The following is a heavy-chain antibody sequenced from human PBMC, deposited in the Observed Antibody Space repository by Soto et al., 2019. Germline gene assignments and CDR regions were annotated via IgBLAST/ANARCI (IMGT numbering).Heavy chain of an antibody. CDR2: IIPMFETV. CDR1: GGTLDDYS. CDR3: AREIRTDNYGMDV. V-gene: IGHV1-69*06. Sequence: RASVKVSCKASGGTLDDYSVSWVRQAPGKGLEWMGGIIPMFETVNYAQRFQGRVTIAADKSKSKAYMELTSLTSADTAIYFCAREIRTDNYGMDVWGQGTQVTVSS. J-gene: IGHJ6*02.